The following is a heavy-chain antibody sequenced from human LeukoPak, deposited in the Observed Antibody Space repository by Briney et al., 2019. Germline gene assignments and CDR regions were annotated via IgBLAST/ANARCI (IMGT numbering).Heavy chain of an antibody. Sequence: GGSLRLSCEASGYTFSSFGMTWVRQAPGKGLEWVSTISTSGSSYIYYADSVKGRFTSSRNNAKNSVYLQINILRAEDTAVYYCARAMYGSGSYYDAFDIWGQGTMVTVSS. J-gene: IGHJ3*02. CDR2: ISTSGSSYI. D-gene: IGHD3-10*01. CDR1: GYTFSSFG. CDR3: ARAMYGSGSYYDAFDI. V-gene: IGHV3-21*01.